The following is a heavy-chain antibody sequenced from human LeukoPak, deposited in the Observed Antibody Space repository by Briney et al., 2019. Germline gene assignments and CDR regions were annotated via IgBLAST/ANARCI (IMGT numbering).Heavy chain of an antibody. CDR3: ARASSGWLLGYFDY. CDR1: GGSISSYY. D-gene: IGHD6-19*01. J-gene: IGHJ4*02. Sequence: SETLSLTCTVSGGSISSYYWSWIRQPPGKGLEWIGYIYYSGSTNYNPSLKSRVTISVDTSKNQFSLKLSSVTAADTAVYYCARASSGWLLGYFDYWGQGILVTVSP. V-gene: IGHV4-59*01. CDR2: IYYSGST.